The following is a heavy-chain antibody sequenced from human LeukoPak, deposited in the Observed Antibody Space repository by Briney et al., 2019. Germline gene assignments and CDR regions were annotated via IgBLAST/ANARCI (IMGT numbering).Heavy chain of an antibody. J-gene: IGHJ4*02. CDR2: ISYDGSNK. Sequence: GGSLRLSCAASGFTFSSYAMHWVRQAPGKGLEWVAVISYDGSNKYCADSVKGRFTISRDNSKNTLYLQMNSLRAEDTAVYYCARDLRVAARSLDYWGQGTLVTVSS. CDR3: ARDLRVAARSLDY. CDR1: GFTFSSYA. D-gene: IGHD6-6*01. V-gene: IGHV3-30-3*01.